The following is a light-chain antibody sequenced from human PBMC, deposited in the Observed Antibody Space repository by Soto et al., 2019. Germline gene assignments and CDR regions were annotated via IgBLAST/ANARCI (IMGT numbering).Light chain of an antibody. CDR3: SSFRSRSTSYV. V-gene: IGLV2-14*03. CDR2: DVS. Sequence: QSALTQPASVSGSPGQSITISCTGTSSDIGDSNYVSWYQQHPGKAPKLVIYDVSNRPSGVSNRFSGSKSANTASLTISGLQAEDEADYYCSSFRSRSTSYVFGTGTKLTLL. CDR1: SSDIGDSNY. J-gene: IGLJ1*01.